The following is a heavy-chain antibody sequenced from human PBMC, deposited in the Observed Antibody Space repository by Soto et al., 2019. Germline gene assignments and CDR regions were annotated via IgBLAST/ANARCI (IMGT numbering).Heavy chain of an antibody. Sequence: LSISCSGSGFPFSLFAIHWVRQSPGKGLVYVSGISFNGGDTYHADSVKGRFSISRDNSKNTVCLQMSSLRAEDTAVYYCVKDGAVTFSGWFFDYWGQGTPVTVSS. V-gene: IGHV3-64D*06. CDR1: GFPFSLFA. D-gene: IGHD4-4*01. CDR3: VKDGAVTFSGWFFDY. CDR2: ISFNGGDT. J-gene: IGHJ4*02.